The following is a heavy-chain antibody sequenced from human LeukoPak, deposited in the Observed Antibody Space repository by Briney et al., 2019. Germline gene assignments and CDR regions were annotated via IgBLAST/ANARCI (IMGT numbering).Heavy chain of an antibody. Sequence: ASVKVSCKASGGTFSSYAISWVRQAPGQGLEWMGGIIPIFGTANYAQKFQGRVTITTDESTSTAYMELSSLRSEDTAVYYCARDLSSGYYVRTHHFDYWGQGTLVTVSS. CDR1: GGTFSSYA. V-gene: IGHV1-69*05. J-gene: IGHJ4*02. CDR2: IIPIFGTA. D-gene: IGHD3-22*01. CDR3: ARDLSSGYYVRTHHFDY.